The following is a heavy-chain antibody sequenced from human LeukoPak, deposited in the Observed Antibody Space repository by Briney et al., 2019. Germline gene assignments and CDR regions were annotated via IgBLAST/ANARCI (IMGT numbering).Heavy chain of an antibody. Sequence: GGSLRLSCAASGFTFSSYGMHWVRQAPGKGLEWVAFIRYDGSNKYYADSVKGRFTISRDNSKNTLYLQMNSLRAEDTAVYYCAKDWDDYGDYVPYYFDYWGQGTLVTVSS. J-gene: IGHJ4*02. D-gene: IGHD4-17*01. CDR2: IRYDGSNK. CDR1: GFTFSSYG. CDR3: AKDWDDYGDYVPYYFDY. V-gene: IGHV3-30*02.